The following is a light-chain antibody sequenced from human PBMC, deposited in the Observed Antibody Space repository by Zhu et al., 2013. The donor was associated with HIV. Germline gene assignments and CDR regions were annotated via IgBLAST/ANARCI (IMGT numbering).Light chain of an antibody. CDR3: QQYTNYPWT. J-gene: IGKJ1*01. CDR2: KAS. Sequence: DIQMTQSPSTLSASVGDRVTITCRASQSISTWVAWYQQGPGKAPKLLIYKASSLESGVPSRFSGSGSGTEFSLTINSLQPDDFATYYCQQYTNYPWTFGQGTKVEI. CDR1: QSISTW. V-gene: IGKV1-5*03.